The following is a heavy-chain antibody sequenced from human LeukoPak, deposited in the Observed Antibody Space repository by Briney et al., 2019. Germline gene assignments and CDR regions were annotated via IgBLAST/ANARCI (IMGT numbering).Heavy chain of an antibody. D-gene: IGHD3-10*01. Sequence: GGSLRLSCAASGFTFTTYAMSWVRQAPGKGLEWVSAISMSGGTTYYADSVKGRFTISRDNSKNTLYLQMKSLRAEDTAVYYCARHVASGGSGVDYWGQGTLVTVSS. CDR1: GFTFTTYA. CDR2: ISMSGGTT. V-gene: IGHV3-23*01. CDR3: ARHVASGGSGVDY. J-gene: IGHJ4*02.